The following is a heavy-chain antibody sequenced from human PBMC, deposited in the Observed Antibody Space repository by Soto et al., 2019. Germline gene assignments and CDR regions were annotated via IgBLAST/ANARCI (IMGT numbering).Heavy chain of an antibody. D-gene: IGHD3-22*01. CDR2: ISIGSSTI. CDR1: GFTFSSNG. CDR3: ASDWGVYDSDIRTHIPHLDS. J-gene: IGHJ4*02. Sequence: EVQLVESGGGLVQPGGSLRLSCEASGFTFSSNGMNWVRQAPGKGLEWVSFISIGSSTINYADSVRGRFTISRDNAKTSLYLQMNSLRDEDTAVYYCASDWGVYDSDIRTHIPHLDSWGQGTLVTVSS. V-gene: IGHV3-48*02.